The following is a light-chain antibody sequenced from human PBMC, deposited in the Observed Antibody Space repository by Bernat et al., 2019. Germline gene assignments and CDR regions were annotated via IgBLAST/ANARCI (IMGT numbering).Light chain of an antibody. CDR2: SNN. V-gene: IGLV1-44*01. J-gene: IGLJ3*02. Sequence: QSVLTQPPSASGTPGQRVTISCSGSSSNIGSNTVNWYQQLPGTAPKLLIYSNNQRPSGVPDRFSGSKSGTSASLAISVLKSEDEADYYCAAWDDSLNGLWVFGGGTKLTVL. CDR3: AAWDDSLNGLWV. CDR1: SSNIGSNT.